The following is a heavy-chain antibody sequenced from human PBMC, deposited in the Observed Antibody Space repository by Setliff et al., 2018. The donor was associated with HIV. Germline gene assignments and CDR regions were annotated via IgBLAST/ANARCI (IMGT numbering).Heavy chain of an antibody. V-gene: IGHV3-30*04. CDR2: ISFDGDNT. D-gene: IGHD6-19*01. CDR3: ARALAGAGTFDV. CDR1: GFTFSAFP. Sequence: PGGSLRLSCAASGFTFSAFPMHWVRQAPGKGLEWVALISFDGDNTYFADSVRGRLTISRDNSKSAMSLQMHSVTPEDTAIYYCARALAGAGTFDVWGQGTMVTVSS. J-gene: IGHJ3*01.